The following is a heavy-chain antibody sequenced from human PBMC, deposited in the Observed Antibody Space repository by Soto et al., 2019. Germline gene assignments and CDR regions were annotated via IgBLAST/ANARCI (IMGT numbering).Heavy chain of an antibody. CDR3: ARSLLDEYSSSWRSAYYGMDV. D-gene: IGHD6-13*01. Sequence: QVQLVQSGAEVKKPGASVKVSCKASGFTFSAYYIYWVRQAPGQGLEWIGWINPNSGGTNNAQKFQGRVTMTRDTSTRTVYMELSALIPGDTAVYYCARSLLDEYSSSWRSAYYGMDVWGQGTTVTVSS. CDR1: GFTFSAYY. V-gene: IGHV1-2*02. CDR2: INPNSGGT. J-gene: IGHJ6*02.